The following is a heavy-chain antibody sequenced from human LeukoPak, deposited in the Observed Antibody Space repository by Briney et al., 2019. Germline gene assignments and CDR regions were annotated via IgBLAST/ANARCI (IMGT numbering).Heavy chain of an antibody. D-gene: IGHD1-1*01. J-gene: IGHJ3*02. CDR1: GFTFSDYY. Sequence: KTGGSLRLSCAASGFTFSDYYMDWVRQAPGKGLEWVGRIKSKTDGGTTDYAAPVKGRFTISRDDSKNTLYLQMNSLKTEDTAVYYCTTDLLGWWNDPDAFDIWGQGTMVTVSS. V-gene: IGHV3-15*01. CDR3: TTDLLGWWNDPDAFDI. CDR2: IKSKTDGGTT.